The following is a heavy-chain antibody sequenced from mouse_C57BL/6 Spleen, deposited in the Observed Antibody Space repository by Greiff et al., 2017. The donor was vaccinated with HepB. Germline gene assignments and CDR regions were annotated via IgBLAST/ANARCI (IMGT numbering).Heavy chain of an antibody. J-gene: IGHJ3*02. CDR1: GYTFTDYY. CDR2: INPNNGGT. Sequence: VQLQQSGPELVKPGASVKISCKASGYTFTDYYMNWVKQSHGKSLEWIGDINPNNGGTSYNQKFKGKATLTVDKSSSTAYMELRSLTSEDSAVYYCARGGLLPRWGQGTLVTVSA. CDR3: ARGGLLPR. D-gene: IGHD2-3*01. V-gene: IGHV1-26*01.